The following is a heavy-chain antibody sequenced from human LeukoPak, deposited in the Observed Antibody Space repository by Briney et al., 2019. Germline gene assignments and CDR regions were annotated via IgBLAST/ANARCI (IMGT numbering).Heavy chain of an antibody. J-gene: IGHJ4*02. CDR3: ARRGTSWHSYDY. CDR1: GGSISSHY. CDR2: IYDSGSP. Sequence: SETLSLTCTVSGGSISSHYWSWIRQPPGKGLEWIGNIYDSGSPNYNPSLMSRVTISVDTSKNQFSLKLSSVTAADTAVYYCARRGTSWHSYDYWGQGTLVTVSS. V-gene: IGHV4-59*08. D-gene: IGHD6-13*01.